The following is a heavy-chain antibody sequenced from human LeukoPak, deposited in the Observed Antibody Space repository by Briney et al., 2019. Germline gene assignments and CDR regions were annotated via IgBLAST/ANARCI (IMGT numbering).Heavy chain of an antibody. D-gene: IGHD6-13*01. CDR2: IYYSGST. V-gene: IGHV4-59*11. CDR1: GGSISNHY. CDR3: ARVGIAAWGALDY. Sequence: PSETLSLTCTVSGGSISNHYWSWIRQPPGKGLEYIGYIYYSGSTNYNPSLKSRVTISEDTSKNRFSLQLSSVTAADTAAYYCARVGIAAWGALDYWGQGTLVTVSS. J-gene: IGHJ4*02.